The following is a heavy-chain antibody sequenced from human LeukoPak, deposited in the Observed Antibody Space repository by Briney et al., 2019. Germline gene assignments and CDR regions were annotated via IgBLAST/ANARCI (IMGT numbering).Heavy chain of an antibody. V-gene: IGHV1-69*04. CDR2: IIPIFGIA. D-gene: IGHD2-15*01. J-gene: IGHJ4*02. Sequence: GASVKVSCKASGGTFSSYAISWVRQAPGQGLEWMGRIIPIFGIANYAQKFRGRVTITADKSTSTAYMELSSLRSEDTAVYYCARDAYCSGGSCLPHAFDYWGQGTLVTVSS. CDR1: GGTFSSYA. CDR3: ARDAYCSGGSCLPHAFDY.